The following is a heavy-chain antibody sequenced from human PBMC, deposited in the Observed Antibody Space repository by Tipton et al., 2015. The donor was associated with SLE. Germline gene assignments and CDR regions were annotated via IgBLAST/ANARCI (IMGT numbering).Heavy chain of an antibody. CDR2: IFYSGST. CDR3: ARVGAASGARYFDP. CDR1: GDSIISGAYY. J-gene: IGHJ5*02. V-gene: IGHV4-31*03. Sequence: TLSLTCTVSGDSIISGAYYWSWVRQHPGRGLEWLAYIFYSGSTYYNPSLKSRLNISVDRSNHQFSLKLTSVTAADTAVYYCARVGAASGARYFDPWGQGMLVTVSS. D-gene: IGHD3-16*01.